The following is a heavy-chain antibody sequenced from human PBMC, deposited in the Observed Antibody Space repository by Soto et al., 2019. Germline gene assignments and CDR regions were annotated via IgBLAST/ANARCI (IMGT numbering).Heavy chain of an antibody. V-gene: IGHV3-53*04. Sequence: GGSLRLSCAASGFTVSRNYMSWVRQAPGKGLEWVSVIYSGGSTYYADSVKGRFTISRHNSENTLYLQMNSLRAEDTAVYYCARASNGSPFFYWGQGTLVTVSS. J-gene: IGHJ4*02. CDR3: ARASNGSPFFY. D-gene: IGHD3-3*01. CDR1: GFTVSRNY. CDR2: IYSGGST.